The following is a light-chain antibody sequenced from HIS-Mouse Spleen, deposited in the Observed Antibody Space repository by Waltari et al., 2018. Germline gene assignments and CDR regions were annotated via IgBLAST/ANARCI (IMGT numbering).Light chain of an antibody. J-gene: IGLJ2*01. CDR1: SSKLGSNY. Sequence: QSVLTQPPSASGTPGQRVTISCSGSSSKLGSNYLYWYQHLPGTAPKPRIYRNNQRPSGVPDRFSGSSSGNTASLTITGAQAEDEADYYCNSRDSSGIGVVFGGGTKLTVL. CDR3: NSRDSSGIGVV. V-gene: IGLV1-47*01. CDR2: RNN.